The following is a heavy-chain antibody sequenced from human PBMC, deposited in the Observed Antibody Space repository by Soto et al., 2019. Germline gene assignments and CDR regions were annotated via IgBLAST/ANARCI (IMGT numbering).Heavy chain of an antibody. V-gene: IGHV3-73*01. Sequence: EVQLVESGGGLVQPGGSLKLSCAASGFTFSGSAMHWVRQVSGKGLEWVGRIKAKTHSSTTAYAASVKGRFTISRDDSKNTAYLQMNSLKTEDTAMHYCSRANCSSDTCYSVYDFWGQGALVTVSS. CDR1: GFTFSGSA. J-gene: IGHJ4*02. D-gene: IGHD2-2*02. CDR3: SRANCSSDTCYSVYDF. CDR2: IKAKTHSSTT.